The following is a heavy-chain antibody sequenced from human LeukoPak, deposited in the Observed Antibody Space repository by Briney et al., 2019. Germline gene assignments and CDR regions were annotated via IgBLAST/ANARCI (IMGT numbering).Heavy chain of an antibody. J-gene: IGHJ6*02. V-gene: IGHV3-23*01. D-gene: IGHD3-10*01. Sequence: GGSLRLSCAASGFTFSSYAMSWVRQAPGKGLEWVSAISGSGGSTYYADSVKGRFTISRDNSKNTLYLQMNSLRAEDTAVYYCARVRGVLWFGELPYWGQGATVTVSS. CDR2: ISGSGGST. CDR1: GFTFSSYA. CDR3: ARVRGVLWFGELPY.